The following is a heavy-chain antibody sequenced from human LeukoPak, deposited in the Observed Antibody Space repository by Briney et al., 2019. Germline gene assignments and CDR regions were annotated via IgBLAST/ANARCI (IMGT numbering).Heavy chain of an antibody. V-gene: IGHV3-23*01. CDR3: ARSVDIDY. CDR2: ITGSGSGA. Sequence: GGSLRLSCAASGFTFSSFAINWVRQAPGKGLEWVSVITGSGSGADYADSVKGRFTISRDNSQNTVHLQMNSLRAEDTAVYYCARSVDIDYWGQGTLVTVSS. D-gene: IGHD5-12*01. CDR1: GFTFSSFA. J-gene: IGHJ4*02.